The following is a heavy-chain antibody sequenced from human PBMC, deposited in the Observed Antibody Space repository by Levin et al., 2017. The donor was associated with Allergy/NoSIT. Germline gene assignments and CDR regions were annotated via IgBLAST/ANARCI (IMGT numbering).Heavy chain of an antibody. CDR3: ARGTPVGYCSGGSCPDAFDI. CDR2: ISYDGSNK. Sequence: GGSLRLSCAASGFTFSSYAMHWVRQAPGKGLEWVAVISYDGSNKYYADSVKGRFTISRDNSKNTLYLQMNSLRAEDTAVYYCARGTPVGYCSGGSCPDAFDIWGQGTMVTVSS. J-gene: IGHJ3*02. V-gene: IGHV3-30-3*01. CDR1: GFTFSSYA. D-gene: IGHD2-15*01.